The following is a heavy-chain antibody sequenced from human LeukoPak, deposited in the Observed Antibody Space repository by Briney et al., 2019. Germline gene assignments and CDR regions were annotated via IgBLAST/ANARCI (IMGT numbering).Heavy chain of an antibody. CDR2: LFFAGNT. CDR3: ARVLGSSGYAGDWRFDL. J-gene: IGHJ2*01. CDR1: GGSISSGSYY. V-gene: IGHV4-61*01. Sequence: SETLSLTCPVSGGSISSGSYYWSWIRHPPGKGLEGIGYLFFAGNTNYNPSLSSRLTISVDTSRSQFSLKLTSVTAADTAVYYCARVLGSSGYAGDWRFDLWGRGTLVTVSS. D-gene: IGHD3-22*01.